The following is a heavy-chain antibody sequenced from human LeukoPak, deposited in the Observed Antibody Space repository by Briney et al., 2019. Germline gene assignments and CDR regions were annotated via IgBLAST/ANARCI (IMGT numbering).Heavy chain of an antibody. CDR2: IGSSGGTI. CDR1: GFTFSDYF. CDR3: ARDSSSGLGY. J-gene: IGHJ4*02. D-gene: IGHD6-19*01. V-gene: IGHV3-11*04. Sequence: GGSLRLTCAASGFTFSDYFMNWVRQAPGKGLEWVSYIGSSGGTIYYADSVKGRFTISRDNAKNSLYLQMNSLRAEDMAVYYCARDSSSGLGYWGQGTLVTVSS.